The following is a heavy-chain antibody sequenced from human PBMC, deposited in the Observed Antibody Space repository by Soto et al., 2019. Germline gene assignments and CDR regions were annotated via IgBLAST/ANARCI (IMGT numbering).Heavy chain of an antibody. V-gene: IGHV3-33*01. CDR2: IWYDGSNK. D-gene: IGHD3-22*01. Sequence: GGSLRLSCAASGFTFSSYGMHWVRQAPGKGLEWVAVIWYDGSNKYYADSVKGRFTISRDNSKNTLYLQMNSLRAEDTAVYYCARVDYYDSSGYPYYYYGMDVWGQGTTVTVYS. CDR1: GFTFSSYG. CDR3: ARVDYYDSSGYPYYYYGMDV. J-gene: IGHJ6*02.